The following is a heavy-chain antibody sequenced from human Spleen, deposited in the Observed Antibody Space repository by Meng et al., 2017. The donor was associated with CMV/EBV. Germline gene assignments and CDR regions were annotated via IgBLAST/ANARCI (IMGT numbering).Heavy chain of an antibody. J-gene: IGHJ4*02. CDR1: GFSFSSYD. CDR2: IRDDGINK. D-gene: IGHD5-12*01. Sequence: GGSLRLSCAASGFSFSSYDMHWVRQAPGKGLEWVAFIRDDGINKYYIGSVKGRFTISRDDSQKTLFLQMTSLRAEDTAVYYCANRYSGYEDVWYFDYWGQGTLVTVSS. V-gene: IGHV3-30*02. CDR3: ANRYSGYEDVWYFDY.